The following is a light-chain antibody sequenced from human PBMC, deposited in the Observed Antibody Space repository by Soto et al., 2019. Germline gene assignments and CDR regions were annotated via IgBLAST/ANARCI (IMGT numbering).Light chain of an antibody. CDR3: QAYDSSLSCNVV. CDR2: GNS. V-gene: IGLV1-40*01. Sequence: QSVLTQPPSVSGAPGQRVTISCTGSSSNIGAGYDVHWYQQLPGTAPKLLIYGNSNRPSGVPDRFSGSKSGTSASLAITGLQAEAAADYYCQAYDSSLSCNVVFGGGTKLTVL. J-gene: IGLJ2*01. CDR1: SSNIGAGYD.